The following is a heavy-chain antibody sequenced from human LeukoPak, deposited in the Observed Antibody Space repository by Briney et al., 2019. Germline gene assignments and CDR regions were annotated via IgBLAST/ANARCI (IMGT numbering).Heavy chain of an antibody. V-gene: IGHV1-69*13. CDR1: GDTLSGYG. CDR3: ARTWTDPRNMDV. CDR2: IITISGTA. D-gene: IGHD3/OR15-3a*01. J-gene: IGHJ6*03. Sequence: ASVKVSCKASGDTLSGYGISWVRQAPGQGLEWMGGIITISGTANYAQMFRDRVTITADESTSTAYMELSSLRSEDTAVYYCARTWTDPRNMDVWGKGTTVTVSS.